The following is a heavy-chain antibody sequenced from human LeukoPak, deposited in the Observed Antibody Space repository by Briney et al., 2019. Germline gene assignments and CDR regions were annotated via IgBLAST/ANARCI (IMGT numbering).Heavy chain of an antibody. CDR2: IIPIFGTA. V-gene: IGHV1-69*13. CDR3: ARDRVENSNYYWFDP. J-gene: IGHJ5*02. CDR1: GGTFSSYA. Sequence: EASVKVSCKASGGTFSSYAISWVRQAPGQGLGWMGGIIPIFGTANYAQKFQGRVTITADESTSTAYMELSSLRSEDTAVYYCARDRVENSNYYWFDPWGQGTLVTVSS. D-gene: IGHD4-11*01.